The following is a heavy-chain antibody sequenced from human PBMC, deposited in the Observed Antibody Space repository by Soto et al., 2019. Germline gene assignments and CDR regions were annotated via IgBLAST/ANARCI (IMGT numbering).Heavy chain of an antibody. V-gene: IGHV3-33*01. Sequence: QVQLVESGGGVVQPGRSLRLSCAASGFTFSDYGMHWVRQAPGKGLEWVAIISYDGRSKYYADSVKGRFTISRDDSKNPLYLQMNSLTADDMAFYYCTRDVRSSYFDCWGQGNLVTVSS. CDR3: TRDVRSSYFDC. CDR1: GFTFSDYG. J-gene: IGHJ4*02. D-gene: IGHD1-26*01. CDR2: ISYDGRSK.